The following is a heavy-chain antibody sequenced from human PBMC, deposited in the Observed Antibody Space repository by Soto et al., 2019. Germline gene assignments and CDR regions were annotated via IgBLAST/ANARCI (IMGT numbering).Heavy chain of an antibody. Sequence: EVQLLESGGGLVQPGGSLRLSCAASGFTFSSYAMSWVRQAPGKGLEWVSAISGSGGSTYYADSVKGRFTISRDNSKNTLYLQMNSLRAEDTAVYYCAKDQDGGEDGHLYYFDYWGQGTLVTVSS. V-gene: IGHV3-23*01. D-gene: IGHD4-17*01. CDR1: GFTFSSYA. CDR2: ISGSGGST. CDR3: AKDQDGGEDGHLYYFDY. J-gene: IGHJ4*02.